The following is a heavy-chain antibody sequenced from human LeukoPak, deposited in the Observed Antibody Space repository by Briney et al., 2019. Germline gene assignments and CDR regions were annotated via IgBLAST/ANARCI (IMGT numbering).Heavy chain of an antibody. CDR3: AGRLYYYGSGSQRYYFDY. CDR1: GGSISSYY. J-gene: IGHJ4*02. CDR2: IYYSGST. Sequence: SETLSLTCTVSGGSISSYYWGWIRQPPGKGLEWIGSIYYSGSTYYNPSLKSRVTISVDTSKNQFSLKLSSVTAADTAVYYCAGRLYYYGSGSQRYYFDYWGQGTLVTVSS. D-gene: IGHD3-10*01. V-gene: IGHV4-39*01.